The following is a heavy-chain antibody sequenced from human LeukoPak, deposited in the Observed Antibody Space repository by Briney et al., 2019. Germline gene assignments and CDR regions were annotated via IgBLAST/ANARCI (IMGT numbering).Heavy chain of an antibody. CDR1: GFTFGDFG. CDR3: GKDNRRILWFGVISD. CDR2: IVWKGDGV. D-gene: IGHD3-10*01. V-gene: IGHV3-9*01. J-gene: IGHJ4*02. Sequence: GRSLRLACVGSGFTFGDFGMHWVRQVPGKGPEWVAGIVWKGDGVGYAESVKGRFTVSRDNSRNTVYLQMNNLRKDDTATYYCGKDNRRILWFGVISDWGQGTPVIV.